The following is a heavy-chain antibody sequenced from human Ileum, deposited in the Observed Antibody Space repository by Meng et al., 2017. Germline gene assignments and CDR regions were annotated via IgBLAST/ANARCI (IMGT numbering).Heavy chain of an antibody. CDR2: IAYDGSNK. CDR1: GFTFSTYD. D-gene: IGHD3-22*01. Sequence: QVQLVESGGGVVQPGRSLRLSCAASGFTFSTYDLHLFRQAPGKGLEWVALIAYDGSNKYYADSVKGRFIISRDNSKSTLYLQMNSLRVEDTAVYYCAAIISMKVDWGQGTLVTVSS. J-gene: IGHJ4*02. V-gene: IGHV3-30-3*01. CDR3: AAIISMKVD.